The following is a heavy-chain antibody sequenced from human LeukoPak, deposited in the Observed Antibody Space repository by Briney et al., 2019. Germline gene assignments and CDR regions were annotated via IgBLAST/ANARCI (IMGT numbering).Heavy chain of an antibody. Sequence: GGSLRLSCAASGFTFSSYAMSWVRQAPGKGLEWVSAISGSGGSTYHADSVKGRFTISRDNSKNTLYLQMNSLRAEDTAVYYCARGRTTVTTYYFDSWGQGTLVTVSS. J-gene: IGHJ4*02. CDR1: GFTFSSYA. CDR3: ARGRTTVTTYYFDS. D-gene: IGHD4-17*01. CDR2: ISGSGGST. V-gene: IGHV3-23*01.